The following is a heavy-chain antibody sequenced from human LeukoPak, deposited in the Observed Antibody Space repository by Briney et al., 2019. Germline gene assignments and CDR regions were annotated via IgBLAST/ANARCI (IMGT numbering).Heavy chain of an antibody. CDR1: GFTFNRYR. CDR3: AREDDSRGFPY. J-gene: IGHJ4*02. D-gene: IGHD3-22*01. V-gene: IGHV3-48*02. CDR2: NSTESTTK. Sequence: GGSLRLSCAASGFTFNRYRMDWVRQAPGEGGEWVSYNSTESTTKYYADSVKGRLTIHRDSAENALYLQMNDLRDDDTAVYYCAREDDSRGFPYWGQGTLVTVSS.